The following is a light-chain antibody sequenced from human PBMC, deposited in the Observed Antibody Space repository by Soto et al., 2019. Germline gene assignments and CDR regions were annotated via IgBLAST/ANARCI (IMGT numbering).Light chain of an antibody. Sequence: QSVLTQPASVSGSPGQSITISCTGTSSDVGGYNYVSWFQQHPGKAPKLLIYEVSNRPSGLSNRFSGSKSGNTASLTISGLQAEDEADYYCSSYTGSASWVFGGGTKVTVL. CDR2: EVS. J-gene: IGLJ3*02. V-gene: IGLV2-14*01. CDR1: SSDVGGYNY. CDR3: SSYTGSASWV.